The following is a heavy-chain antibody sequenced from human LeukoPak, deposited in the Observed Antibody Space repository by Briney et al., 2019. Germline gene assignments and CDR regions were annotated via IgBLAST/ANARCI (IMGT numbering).Heavy chain of an antibody. J-gene: IGHJ1*01. CDR3: FGYPEYFQH. Sequence: GGSLRLSCVASGFTFRSYAMTWVRQAPGKGLEWVSGISGSGGSTYYADSVRGRFTISRDNSKNTLYLQMNSLRAEDAAVYYCFGYPEYFQHWGQGTLVTVSS. D-gene: IGHD5-18*01. CDR2: ISGSGGST. V-gene: IGHV3-23*01. CDR1: GFTFRSYA.